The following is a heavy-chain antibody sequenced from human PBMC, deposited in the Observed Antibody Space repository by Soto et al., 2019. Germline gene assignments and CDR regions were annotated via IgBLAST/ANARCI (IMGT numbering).Heavy chain of an antibody. CDR3: ARVNVGRRVDY. CDR1: GGSISSGGYY. J-gene: IGHJ4*02. D-gene: IGHD2-15*01. CDR2: INHSGST. V-gene: IGHV4-39*07. Sequence: SETLSLTCTVSGGSISSGGYYWSWIRQPPGKGLEWIGEINHSGSTNYNPSLKSRVTISVDTSKNQFSLKLSSVTAADTAVYCCARVNVGRRVDYWGQGTLVTVSS.